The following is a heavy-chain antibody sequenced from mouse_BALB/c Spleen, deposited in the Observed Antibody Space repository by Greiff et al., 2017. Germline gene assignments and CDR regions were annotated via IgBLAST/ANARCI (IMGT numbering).Heavy chain of an antibody. Sequence: EVQLVESGGGLVQPGGSLKLSCAASGFTFSSYGMSWVRQTPDKRLELVATINSNGGSTYYPDSVKGRFTISRDNAKNTLYLQMSSLKSEDTAMYYGARDRVRARDYGGQGTSVTVSS. CDR2: INSNGGST. V-gene: IGHV5-6-3*01. J-gene: IGHJ4*01. CDR1: GFTFSSYG. D-gene: IGHD2-13*01. CDR3: ARDRVRARDY.